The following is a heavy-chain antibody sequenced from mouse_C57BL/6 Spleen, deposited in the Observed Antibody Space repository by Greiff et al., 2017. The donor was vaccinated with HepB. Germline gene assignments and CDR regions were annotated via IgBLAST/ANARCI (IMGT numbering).Heavy chain of an antibody. J-gene: IGHJ2*01. CDR3: ARLDSSGYSLDY. D-gene: IGHD3-2*02. V-gene: IGHV5-6*01. CDR1: GFTFSSYG. CDR2: ISSGGSYT. Sequence: EVQRVESGGDLVKPGGSLKLSCAASGFTFSSYGMSWVRQTPDKRLEWVATISSGGSYTYYPDSVKGRFTISRDNAKNTLYLQMSSLKSEDTAMYYCARLDSSGYSLDYWGQGTTLTVSS.